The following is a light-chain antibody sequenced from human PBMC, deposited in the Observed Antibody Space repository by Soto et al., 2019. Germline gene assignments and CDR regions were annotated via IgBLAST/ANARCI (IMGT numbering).Light chain of an antibody. CDR2: DTS. Sequence: EIVLTQSPATLSLSPWKRATLSCRASQSVSNFLAWYQQKPGQAPRLLIYDTSNRATGIPARFSGSGSGTDFTLTINNLEPEDFALYYCQQRSNWPITFGQGTRLEIK. V-gene: IGKV3-11*01. CDR3: QQRSNWPIT. CDR1: QSVSNF. J-gene: IGKJ5*01.